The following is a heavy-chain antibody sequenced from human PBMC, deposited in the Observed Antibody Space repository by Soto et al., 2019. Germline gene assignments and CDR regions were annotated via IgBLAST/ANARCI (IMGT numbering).Heavy chain of an antibody. J-gene: IGHJ5*02. CDR1: GGSVNSYTHY. CDR2: IYYNGTT. V-gene: IGHV4-61*01. Sequence: HVQLQESGPGLVKPSETLSLTCAVSGGSVNSYTHYWSWIRQPPGKVLEWIGHIYYNGTTYYNPSRKRRVTLSVGTSKNQFSLKMRSVTAADTAVYYCARVDYGDYPWFDPWGQGTLVTVSS. CDR3: ARVDYGDYPWFDP. D-gene: IGHD4-17*01.